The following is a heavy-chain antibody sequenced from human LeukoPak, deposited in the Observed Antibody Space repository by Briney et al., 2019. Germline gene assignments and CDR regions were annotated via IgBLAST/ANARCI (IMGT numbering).Heavy chain of an antibody. Sequence: QTGGSLRLSCAASGFTFSSYAMHWVRQAPGKGLEWVAVISYDGSNKYYADSVKGRFTISRDNAKNTLYLQMNSLRAEDTAVYYCAREYNYDLDVWGKGTTVTVSS. J-gene: IGHJ6*04. CDR2: ISYDGSNK. CDR1: GFTFSSYA. V-gene: IGHV3-30-3*01. CDR3: AREYNYDLDV.